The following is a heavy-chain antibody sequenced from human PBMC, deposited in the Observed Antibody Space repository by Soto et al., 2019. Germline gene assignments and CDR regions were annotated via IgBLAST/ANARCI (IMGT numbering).Heavy chain of an antibody. J-gene: IGHJ6*02. D-gene: IGHD3-10*01. CDR3: ARGYYYGSGRPTPGGMDV. Sequence: QVHLVQSGAEVKKPGASVKVSCKASGYTFTNYDINWVRQAPGQGLEWMGWISTYTGNTNYAQKLQGRVTMTTDTSPSTAYMELSSLRSDATAVYYCARGYYYGSGRPTPGGMDVWGQGTTVTVSS. CDR1: GYTFTNYD. V-gene: IGHV1-18*01. CDR2: ISTYTGNT.